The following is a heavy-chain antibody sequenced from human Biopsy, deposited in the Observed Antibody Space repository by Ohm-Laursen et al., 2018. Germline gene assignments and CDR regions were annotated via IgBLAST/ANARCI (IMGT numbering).Heavy chain of an antibody. CDR3: ARHGSQGYCTGGSCVDY. D-gene: IGHD2-15*01. V-gene: IGHV4-39*01. Sequence: SETLSLTCTVSGGSISSNYYYWGWIRQPPGKGLAWIGSIYYRGNTNYNPSLKSRVTISVDTSKNQFSLKLSSATAADTAVFYCARHGSQGYCTGGSCVDYWGQGALVTVSS. CDR2: IYYRGNT. CDR1: GGSISSNYYY. J-gene: IGHJ4*02.